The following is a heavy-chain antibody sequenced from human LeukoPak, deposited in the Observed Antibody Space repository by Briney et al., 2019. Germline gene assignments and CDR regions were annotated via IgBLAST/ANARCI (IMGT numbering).Heavy chain of an antibody. CDR3: ARGVWGDSSYYYYGMDV. Sequence: ASVKVSFKASGYTFTGYYMHWVRQATGQGLEWMGWMNPNSGNTGYAQKFQGRVTMTRNTSISTAYMELSSLRSEDTAVYYCARGVWGDSSYYYYGMDVWGQGTTVTVSS. V-gene: IGHV1-8*02. CDR1: GYTFTGYY. J-gene: IGHJ6*02. D-gene: IGHD2-21*02. CDR2: MNPNSGNT.